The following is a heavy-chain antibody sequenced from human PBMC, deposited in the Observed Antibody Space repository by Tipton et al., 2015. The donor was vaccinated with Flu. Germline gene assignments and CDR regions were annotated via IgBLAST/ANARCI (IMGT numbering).Heavy chain of an antibody. CDR2: IYYSGST. CDR3: ARLSYYDVDLKNFYFDY. V-gene: IGHV4-39*01. CDR1: GGSISSSPYY. J-gene: IGHJ4*02. Sequence: LRLSCTVSGGSISSSPYYSAWIRQPPGKGLEWIGTIYYSGSTYYNPSLKSRVTISVDTSKSQFSLMLRSVTAADTAVYFCARLSYYDVDLKNFYFDYWGQGALVTVSS. D-gene: IGHD1-26*01.